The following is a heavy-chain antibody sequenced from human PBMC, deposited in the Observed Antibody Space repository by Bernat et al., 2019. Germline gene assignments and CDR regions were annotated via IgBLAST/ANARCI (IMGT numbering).Heavy chain of an antibody. CDR3: ARWEWIFGVVTSPPGDY. Sequence: EVQLVESGGGLVQPGGSLRLSCAASGFTVSSNYMSWVRQAPGKGLEWVSVIYSGGSTYYADSVKGRFTISRDNSKNTLYLQMNSLRAEDTAVYYCARWEWIFGVVTSPPGDYWGQGTLVTVSS. CDR1: GFTVSSNY. J-gene: IGHJ4*02. V-gene: IGHV3-66*01. D-gene: IGHD3-3*01. CDR2: IYSGGST.